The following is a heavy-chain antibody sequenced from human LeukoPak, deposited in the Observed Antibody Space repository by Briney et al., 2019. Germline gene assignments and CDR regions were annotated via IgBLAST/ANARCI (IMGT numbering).Heavy chain of an antibody. D-gene: IGHD5-18*01. CDR3: ARGYSYGYYYYYCMDV. CDR1: GGTFSSYA. Sequence: GASVKVSCKASGGTFSSYAISWVRQAPGQGLEWMGGIIPIFGTANYAQKFQGRVTITADESTSTAYMELSSLRSEDTAVYYCARGYSYGYYYYYCMDVWGKGTTVTVSS. V-gene: IGHV1-69*13. J-gene: IGHJ6*03. CDR2: IIPIFGTA.